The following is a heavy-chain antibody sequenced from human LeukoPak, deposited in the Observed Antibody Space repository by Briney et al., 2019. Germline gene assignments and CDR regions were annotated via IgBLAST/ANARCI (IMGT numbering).Heavy chain of an antibody. Sequence: GGSLRLSCTASGFTFGDHAMSWVRQAPGKGLEWVCVIRRKGYGGTTEYAASVNGRVNISRDDSKRIAYLKMKSMKKEDTAVYYCTREDGNNRRIDYWGQGTLVTVSS. D-gene: IGHD5-24*01. CDR2: IRRKGYGGTT. V-gene: IGHV3-49*04. CDR3: TREDGNNRRIDY. J-gene: IGHJ4*02. CDR1: GFTFGDHA.